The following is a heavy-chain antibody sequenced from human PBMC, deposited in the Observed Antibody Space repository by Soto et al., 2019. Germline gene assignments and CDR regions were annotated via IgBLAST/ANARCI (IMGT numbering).Heavy chain of an antibody. CDR1: GVSISSNY. Sequence: PSETLCLTCPVSGVSISSNYGTWLRQPPGKGLEWIGYVYNSGSTNYNPSLKSRVTISEDTSKSQFSLKVNSMTAADTAVYYCARYRREAVAGYTLDNWGQGILVTVSS. CDR2: VYNSGST. CDR3: ARYRREAVAGYTLDN. J-gene: IGHJ4*02. D-gene: IGHD6-13*01. V-gene: IGHV4-59*01.